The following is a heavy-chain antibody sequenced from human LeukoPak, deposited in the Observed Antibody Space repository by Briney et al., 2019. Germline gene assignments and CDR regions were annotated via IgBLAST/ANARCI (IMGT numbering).Heavy chain of an antibody. Sequence: SETLSLTCTVSGGSISSGGYYWSWTRQYPGKGLEWIVYIYYSGSTYYNPSLKSRVTISVDTSKNQFSLKLSAVTAADTAVYYCARDPLENGSYDWVQGAQVTVCS. V-gene: IGHV4-31*03. J-gene: IGHJ4*02. CDR3: ARDPLENGSYD. D-gene: IGHD1-26*01. CDR1: GGSISSGGYY. CDR2: IYYSGST.